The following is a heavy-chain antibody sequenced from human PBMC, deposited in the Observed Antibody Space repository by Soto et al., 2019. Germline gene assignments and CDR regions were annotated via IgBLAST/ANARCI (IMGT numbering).Heavy chain of an antibody. CDR3: VRELSRGWFDP. CDR2: IFYSGTT. Sequence: QVRLQESGPGLVKPSETLSLTCTVSNDSISSYYWSWIRQPPGKGLEWIGYIFYSGTTNYNPSLKSRVTISVDRYKSQFSLKLTSVNAADTAVYYCVRELSRGWFDPWGQGTLVTVSS. CDR1: NDSISSYY. D-gene: IGHD2-15*01. J-gene: IGHJ5*02. V-gene: IGHV4-59*01.